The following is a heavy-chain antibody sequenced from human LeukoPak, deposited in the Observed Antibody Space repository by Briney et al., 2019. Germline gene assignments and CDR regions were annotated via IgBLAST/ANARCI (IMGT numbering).Heavy chain of an antibody. CDR1: GGTFSSYA. V-gene: IGHV1-69*05. J-gene: IGHJ5*02. D-gene: IGHD3-22*01. Sequence: SVKVSCKASGGTFSSYAISWVRQAPGQGLEWMGGIIPIFGTANYAQKFQGRVTITTDEPTSTAYMELSSLRSEDTAVYYCGASPCYYDSSGYQNWFDPWGQGTLVAVSS. CDR3: GASPCYYDSSGYQNWFDP. CDR2: IIPIFGTA.